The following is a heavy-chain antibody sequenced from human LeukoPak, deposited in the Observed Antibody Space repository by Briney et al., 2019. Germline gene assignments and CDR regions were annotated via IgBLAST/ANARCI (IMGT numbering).Heavy chain of an antibody. CDR3: AREGTTEPFDY. J-gene: IGHJ4*02. V-gene: IGHV4-59*01. CDR1: GGSISSYY. Sequence: SETLSLTCTVSGGSISSYYWSWIRQPPGKGLEWIGYIYYSGSTNYNPSLKSRVTISVDTSKNQFSLKLSSVTAADTAVYYCAREGTTEPFDYWGQGTLVTVSS. CDR2: IYYSGST. D-gene: IGHD4-17*01.